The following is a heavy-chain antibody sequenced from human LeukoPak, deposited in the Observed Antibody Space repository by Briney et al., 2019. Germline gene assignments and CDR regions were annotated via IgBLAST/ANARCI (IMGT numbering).Heavy chain of an antibody. D-gene: IGHD6-13*01. CDR3: ARNLFRSRHDY. J-gene: IGHJ4*02. CDR2: INVDGNRA. V-gene: IGHV3-74*01. Sequence: TWGSLSLSCAASGFTYTTYLMHWVRQAPGKGLVWVSDINVDGNRANYADSVKGRFTISRDNAKNTLYLQMDSLRAEDTAVYYCARNLFRSRHDYWDQRTLVTVSS. CDR1: GFTYTTYL.